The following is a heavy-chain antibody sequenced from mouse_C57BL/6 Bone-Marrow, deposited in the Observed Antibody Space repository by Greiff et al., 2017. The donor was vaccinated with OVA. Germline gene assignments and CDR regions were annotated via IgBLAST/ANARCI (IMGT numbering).Heavy chain of an antibody. Sequence: EVQLQESGAELVRPGASVKLSCTASGYNITDDYMHWVKERPEQGLEWIGWIDPENGDTEYASKFQGKATITADTSSKTVYLHLSSLTSEDTAVYYCTTYRFGGRGTALTVTA. J-gene: IGHJ2*01. CDR1: GYNITDDY. CDR3: TTYRF. CDR2: IDPENGDT. V-gene: IGHV14-4*01.